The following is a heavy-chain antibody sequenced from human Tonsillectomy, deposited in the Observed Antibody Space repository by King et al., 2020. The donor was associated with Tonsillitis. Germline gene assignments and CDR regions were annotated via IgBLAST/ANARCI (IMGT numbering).Heavy chain of an antibody. CDR3: ARLYSSGWYEVPYYHGMDV. CDR2: IRSGSSYR. J-gene: IGHJ6*02. Sequence: VQLVESGGGLVKPGGSLRLSCAASGFTFSNYSMNWVRQAPGKGLEWVSSIRSGSSYRFYADSVKGRITISRDNAKNSLYLHMNSLRVEDTAVYYCARLYSSGWYEVPYYHGMDVWGQGTTVTVSS. V-gene: IGHV3-21*01. D-gene: IGHD6-19*01. CDR1: GFTFSNYS.